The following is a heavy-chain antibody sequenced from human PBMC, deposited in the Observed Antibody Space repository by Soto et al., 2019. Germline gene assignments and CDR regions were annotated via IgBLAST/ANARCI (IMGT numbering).Heavy chain of an antibody. CDR1: GYTLTELS. J-gene: IGHJ5*02. CDR2: FDPEDGET. CDR3: AREPLSPQGGDYVNENWFDP. D-gene: IGHD4-17*01. Sequence: ASVKVSCKVSGYTLTELSMHWVRQAPGKGLEWMGGFDPEDGETIYAQKFQGRVTITRDTSASTAYMELSSLRSEDTAVYYCAREPLSPQGGDYVNENWFDPWGQGTLVTVSS. V-gene: IGHV1-24*01.